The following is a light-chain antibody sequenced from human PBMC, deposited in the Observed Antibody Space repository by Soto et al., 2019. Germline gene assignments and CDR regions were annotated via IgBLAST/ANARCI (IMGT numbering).Light chain of an antibody. V-gene: IGLV2-14*01. CDR1: SSDVGGYNY. Sequence: QSALTQPASVSGSPGQSITISCTGTSSDVGGYNYVSWYQQHPGKAPKLMIYDVTNRPSGVSNRFSGSKSGNTASLTISGLQAEDEADYYCSSYTSSRTRVFGGGTQLTV. CDR3: SSYTSSRTRV. CDR2: DVT. J-gene: IGLJ2*01.